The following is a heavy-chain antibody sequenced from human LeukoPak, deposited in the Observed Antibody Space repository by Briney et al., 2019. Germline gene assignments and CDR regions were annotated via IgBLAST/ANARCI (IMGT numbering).Heavy chain of an antibody. CDR1: GYTFTSYD. Sequence: ASVKVSCKASGYTFTSYDINWVRQATGQGLEWMGWMNPNSGNTGYAQKFQGRVTMTRDTSISTAYMELSRLRSDDTAVYYCASSGAVAGIPFDYWGQGTLVTVSS. CDR2: MNPNSGNT. J-gene: IGHJ4*02. CDR3: ASSGAVAGIPFDY. V-gene: IGHV1-8*01. D-gene: IGHD6-19*01.